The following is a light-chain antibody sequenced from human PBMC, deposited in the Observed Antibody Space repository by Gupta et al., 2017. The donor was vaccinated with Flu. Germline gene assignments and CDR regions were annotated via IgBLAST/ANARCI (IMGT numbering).Light chain of an antibody. Sequence: PGERAILSCRASQIPSSSYLSWYQQTPVQAPRLLIYGVSSRATGIPDRFSGSGSGTDFTLTSSIRDAEDFAVYFGQHNGNSPTFGQGTKVEIK. J-gene: IGKJ1*01. CDR3: QHNGNSPT. CDR2: GVS. V-gene: IGKV3-20*01. CDR1: QIPSSSY.